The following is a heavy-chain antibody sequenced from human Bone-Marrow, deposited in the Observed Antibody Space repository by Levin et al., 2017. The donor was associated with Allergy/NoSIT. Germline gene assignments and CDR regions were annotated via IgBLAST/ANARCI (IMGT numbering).Heavy chain of an antibody. CDR2: ISDDGNIN. CDR3: ARERGKGYCSGGICYSRLVTFDM. CDR1: GFTFSNSA. Sequence: GGSLRLSCAAAGFTFSNSAMDWVRQAPGKGLEWVALISDDGNINYFADSVKGRFTISRDNSKNTLYLQMNSLRADGTAVYYCARERGKGYCSGGICYSRLVTFDMWGQGTMVTVSS. V-gene: IGHV3-30-3*01. D-gene: IGHD2-15*01. J-gene: IGHJ3*02.